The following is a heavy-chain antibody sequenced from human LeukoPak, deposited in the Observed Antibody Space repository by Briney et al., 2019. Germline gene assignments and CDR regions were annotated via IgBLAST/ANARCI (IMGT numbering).Heavy chain of an antibody. CDR2: ITGTGVYT. D-gene: IGHD3-10*01. J-gene: IGHJ4*02. V-gene: IGHV3-23*01. Sequence: GGSLRLSCAASGFTFSVYAMTWVRQAPGKGLEWVSTITGTGVYTYYADSVKGRFTIPRDNSKNTLYLQMNSLRAEDTAVYYCAKRAENYGSGSYYQGLLLWGQGTLVTVSS. CDR1: GFTFSVYA. CDR3: AKRAENYGSGSYYQGLLL.